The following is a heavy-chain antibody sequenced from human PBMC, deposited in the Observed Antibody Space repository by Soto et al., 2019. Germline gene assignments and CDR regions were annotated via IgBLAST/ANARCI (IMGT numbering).Heavy chain of an antibody. Sequence: QVQLVQSGAEVKKPGASVKVSCKASGYTFTSYDINWVRQATGQGLEWMGWMNPNSGNTGYAQKLQGRVTMTRNTSISTAYMELSSLRSEDTAVYYCAKGNTGGFDYYYYGMDVWGQGTTVTVSS. D-gene: IGHD3-10*01. CDR3: AKGNTGGFDYYYYGMDV. CDR2: MNPNSGNT. CDR1: GYTFTSYD. V-gene: IGHV1-8*01. J-gene: IGHJ6*02.